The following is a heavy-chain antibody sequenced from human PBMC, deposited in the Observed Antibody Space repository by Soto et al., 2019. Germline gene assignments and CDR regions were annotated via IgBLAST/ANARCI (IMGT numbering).Heavy chain of an antibody. D-gene: IGHD3-16*02. Sequence: GGSLRLSCAASGFTFSSYAMSWVRQAPGKGLEWVSAISGSGGSTYYADSVKGRFTISRDNSKNTLYLQMNSLRAEDTAVYYCAKLKADRYCDYVWGSYRYTDYYYYGMDVWGQGTTVTVSS. CDR2: ISGSGGST. V-gene: IGHV3-23*01. CDR1: GFTFSSYA. CDR3: AKLKADRYCDYVWGSYRYTDYYYYGMDV. J-gene: IGHJ6*02.